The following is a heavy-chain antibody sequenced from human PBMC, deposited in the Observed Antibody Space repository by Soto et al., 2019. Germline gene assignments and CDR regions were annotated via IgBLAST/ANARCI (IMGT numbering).Heavy chain of an antibody. CDR3: ARYRRGSVAGYTLDN. D-gene: IGHD6-13*01. CDR1: GGSISSNY. V-gene: IGHV4-59*01. J-gene: IGHJ4*02. Sequence: PAETLSLTCTVSGGSISSNYWTWIRQPPGKGLEWIGYVYNSGSTNYKPSLKSRVTISEDTSKSQFSLKVNSMTAADTAVYYCARYRRGSVAGYTLDNWGQGILVTVS. CDR2: VYNSGST.